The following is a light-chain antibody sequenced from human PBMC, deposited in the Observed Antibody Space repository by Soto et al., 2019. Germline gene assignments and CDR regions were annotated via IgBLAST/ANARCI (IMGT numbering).Light chain of an antibody. V-gene: IGKV3D-15*01. CDR3: QQYYSTPLT. CDR1: QSIGDN. CDR2: GAS. J-gene: IGKJ5*01. Sequence: ETVMTQSPATLSVSPGGRATLSCRASQSIGDNLAWYQQKPGQAPRLLIYGASSRATGIPDRFSGSGSGTDFTLTISSLEPEDFATYYCQQYYSTPLTFGQGTLLEI.